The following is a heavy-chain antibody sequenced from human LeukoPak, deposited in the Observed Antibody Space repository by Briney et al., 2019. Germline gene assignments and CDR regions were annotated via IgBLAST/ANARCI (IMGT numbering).Heavy chain of an antibody. V-gene: IGHV1-3*01. D-gene: IGHD4/OR15-4a*01. CDR3: TMVTRVLDY. CDR2: INVGNGNT. CDR1: GGTFSTYA. J-gene: IGHJ4*02. Sequence: ASVKVSCKASGGTFSTYAIHWVRQAPGQGLEWMGWINVGNGNTEYSQKFLGRVTLTSDTSANTVYLELNSLISEDTAVYYCTMVTRVLDYWGQGTLVTVSS.